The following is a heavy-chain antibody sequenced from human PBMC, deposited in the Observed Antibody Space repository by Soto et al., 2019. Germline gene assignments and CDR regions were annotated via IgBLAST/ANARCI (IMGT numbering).Heavy chain of an antibody. CDR1: GGSIISYY. Sequence: PSETLSLTCTVSGGSIISYYWSWIRQPAGKGLEWIGRIYTSGSTNYNPSLKSRVTMSVDTSKNQFSLKLSSVTAADTAVYYCASTTYYYDSSGYSVFDYWGQGTLVTVSS. CDR3: ASTTYYYDSSGYSVFDY. CDR2: IYTSGST. J-gene: IGHJ4*01. V-gene: IGHV4-4*07. D-gene: IGHD3-22*01.